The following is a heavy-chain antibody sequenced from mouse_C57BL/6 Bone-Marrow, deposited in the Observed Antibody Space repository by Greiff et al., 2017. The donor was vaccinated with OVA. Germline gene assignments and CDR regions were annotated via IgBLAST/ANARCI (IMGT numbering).Heavy chain of an antibody. CDR3: THARQLRLPWFAY. D-gene: IGHD3-2*02. CDR1: GFNIKDDY. CDR2: IDPENGDT. J-gene: IGHJ3*01. V-gene: IGHV14-4*01. Sequence: EVKLQESGAELVRPGASVKLSCTASGFNIKDDYMHWVKQRPEQGLEWIGWIDPENGDTEYASKFQGKATITADTSSNTAYLQLSSLTSEDTAVYYCTHARQLRLPWFAYWGQGTLVTVSA.